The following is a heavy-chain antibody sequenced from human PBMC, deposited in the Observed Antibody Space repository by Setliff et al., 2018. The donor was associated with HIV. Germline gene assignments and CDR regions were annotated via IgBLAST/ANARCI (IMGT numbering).Heavy chain of an antibody. CDR3: ARVYGVYVEGAFDI. CDR2: IYYSGNT. Sequence: PSETLSLTCTVSRASISSGGYYWSWIRQRPGEGLEWIGYIYYSGNTFYNPSLKSRVTISVDTSKNQFSLKLSSVTAADTALYYCARVYGVYVEGAFDIWGQGTMVTVSS. CDR1: RASISSGGYY. D-gene: IGHD4-17*01. J-gene: IGHJ3*02. V-gene: IGHV4-31*03.